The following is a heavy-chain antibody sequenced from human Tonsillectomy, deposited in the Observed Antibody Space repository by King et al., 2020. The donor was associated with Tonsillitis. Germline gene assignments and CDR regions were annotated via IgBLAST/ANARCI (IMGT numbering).Heavy chain of an antibody. J-gene: IGHJ4*02. CDR1: GFTFSTYS. CDR2: ISSSSSYI. D-gene: IGHD5-24*01. CDR3: ARGGLQFALDY. V-gene: IGHV3-21*01. Sequence: VQLVESGGGLVKPGGSLRLSCAASGFTFSTYSMNWVRQAPGKGLEWVSSISSSSSYIYYADSVKGRFTISRDNAENSLYLQMNSLRAEDTAVYYCARGGLQFALDYWGQGTPVTVSS.